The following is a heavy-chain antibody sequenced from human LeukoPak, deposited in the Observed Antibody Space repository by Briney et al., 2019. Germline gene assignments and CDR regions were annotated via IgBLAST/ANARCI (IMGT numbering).Heavy chain of an antibody. CDR3: ARSANDAFDI. V-gene: IGHV4-39*01. CDR2: IFYSGTT. Sequence: SETLSLTCSVSGASISSTRYYWGWIRQPPGKGLEWIGTIFYSGTTYYNPSLKSRITISVDTSKNQFSLKLSSVTAADTAVYYCARSANDAFDIWGQGTMVTVSS. CDR1: GASISSTRYY. J-gene: IGHJ3*02.